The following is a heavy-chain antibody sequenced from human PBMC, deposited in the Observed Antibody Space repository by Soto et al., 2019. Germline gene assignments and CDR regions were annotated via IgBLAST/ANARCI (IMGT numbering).Heavy chain of an antibody. V-gene: IGHV3-23*01. J-gene: IGHJ6*02. CDR2: ISEDGDST. CDR1: GFTFSDNA. CDR3: AKSLSTAVNYGLGV. Sequence: EVQLLESGGGLVQPGGSLRLSCGASGFTFSDNAMTWVRQAPGKGLEWVSSISEDGDSTYYADSVKGRFAVSRDNSKNTLFLHMNSLGAEDTAVYYCAKSLSTAVNYGLGVWGQGTSVTVSS. D-gene: IGHD2-2*01.